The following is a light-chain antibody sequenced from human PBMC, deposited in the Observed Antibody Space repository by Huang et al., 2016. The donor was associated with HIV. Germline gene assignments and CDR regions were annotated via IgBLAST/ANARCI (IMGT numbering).Light chain of an antibody. J-gene: IGKJ2*01. Sequence: TVMTQSPAILSVSPGERATLSFRASPSVSSNLAWYQQKPGQPPRLLIDGASTRATGIRPRFSGSGSGAEFTLTISGLQSEDFAIYYCQHYHNWPPRYTFGQGTKLEIK. CDR1: PSVSSN. CDR3: QHYHNWPPRYT. CDR2: GAS. V-gene: IGKV3-15*01.